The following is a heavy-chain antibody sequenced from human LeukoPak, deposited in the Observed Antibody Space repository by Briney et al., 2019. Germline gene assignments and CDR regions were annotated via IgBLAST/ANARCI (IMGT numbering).Heavy chain of an antibody. D-gene: IGHD3-10*01. V-gene: IGHV4-61*09. CDR1: GGSISSGSYS. J-gene: IGHJ4*02. CDR3: ARHLANYYGSGSYYNVGGIFDY. CDR2: IYTSGST. Sequence: SETLSLTCTVSGGSISSGSYSWSWIRQPAGQGLEWIGHIYTSGSTYYNPSLKSRVTIFVDTSKNQFSLKLSSVTAADTAVYYCARHLANYYGSGSYYNVGGIFDYWGQGTLVTVSS.